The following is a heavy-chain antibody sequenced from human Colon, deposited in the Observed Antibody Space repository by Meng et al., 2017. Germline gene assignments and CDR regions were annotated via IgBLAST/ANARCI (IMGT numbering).Heavy chain of an antibody. V-gene: IGHV4-59*05. Sequence: QVQLQESGPGLVKPSENLSLTCTVSGGSISSYYWSWIRQPPGKGLEWIGSIYYSGSTYYNSSLKSRVTISVDTSKNHFSLKLSSVTAADTAVYYCARASVVYAIPLPPDYWGQGTLVTVSS. CDR3: ARASVVYAIPLPPDY. J-gene: IGHJ4*02. CDR2: IYYSGST. D-gene: IGHD2-8*02. CDR1: GGSISSYY.